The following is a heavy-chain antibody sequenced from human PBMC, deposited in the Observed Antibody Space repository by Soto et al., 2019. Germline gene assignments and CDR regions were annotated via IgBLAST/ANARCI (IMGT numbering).Heavy chain of an antibody. J-gene: IGHJ4*02. CDR1: GYTFTGYS. V-gene: IGHV1-2*02. CDR2: INPNSGGT. Sequence: QVQLVQPGAEVKKPGASVKVSCKASGYTFTGYSMHWVRQAPGQGLEWMGWINPNSGGTNYAQKFQGRVTMTRDTSIRPAYMRQSRLRSDDTGVYYCARGWDITYSSLPRFVYWGQGTLVTVSS. CDR3: ARGWDITYSSLPRFVY. D-gene: IGHD6-13*01.